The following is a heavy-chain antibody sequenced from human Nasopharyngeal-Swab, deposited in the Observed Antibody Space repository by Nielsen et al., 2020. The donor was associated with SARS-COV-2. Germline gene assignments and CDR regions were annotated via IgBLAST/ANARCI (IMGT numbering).Heavy chain of an antibody. CDR2: TSAYNGNT. Sequence: ASVKVSCKASGYTFTSYGISWVRQAPGQGLEWMGWTSAYNGNTNYAQKLQGRVTMTTDTSTSTAYMELRSLRSDDTAVYYCARALNYYDSSGYDYWGQGTLVTVSS. CDR1: GYTFTSYG. D-gene: IGHD3-22*01. V-gene: IGHV1-18*04. CDR3: ARALNYYDSSGYDY. J-gene: IGHJ4*02.